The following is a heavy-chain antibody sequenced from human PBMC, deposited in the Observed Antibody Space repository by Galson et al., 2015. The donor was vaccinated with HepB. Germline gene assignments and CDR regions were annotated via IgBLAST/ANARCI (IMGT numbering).Heavy chain of an antibody. CDR2: LYSGGGDTT. J-gene: IGHJ4*02. Sequence: SLRLSCAASGLTVSSNYMTWVRQAPGKGLEWVSILYSGGGDTTYYADSVKGRFTISRDNSRNTLYLQMNSLRAEDTAIYYRATTYSFYLGQGTMVTVSS. CDR1: GLTVSSNY. CDR3: ATTYSFY. V-gene: IGHV3-66*01. D-gene: IGHD4-11*01.